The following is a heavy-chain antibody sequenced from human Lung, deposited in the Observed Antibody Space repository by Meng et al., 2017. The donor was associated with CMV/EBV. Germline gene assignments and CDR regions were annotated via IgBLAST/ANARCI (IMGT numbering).Heavy chain of an antibody. CDR2: VDGAGAGI. CDR1: GFAFNNFW. J-gene: IGHJ4*02. Sequence: GGSLRLSCEASGFAFNNFWMHWVRQDPGKGLLWVSRVDGAGAGIMYADSVKGRFTISRDPARNTVYLQMNNLRVDDTAVYYCVRDRGLGGIASWGQGTVVTVYS. V-gene: IGHV3-74*03. D-gene: IGHD3-10*01. CDR3: VRDRGLGGIAS.